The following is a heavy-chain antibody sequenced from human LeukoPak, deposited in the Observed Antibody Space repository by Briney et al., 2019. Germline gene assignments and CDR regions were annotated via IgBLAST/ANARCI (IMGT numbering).Heavy chain of an antibody. CDR2: IYSSAST. V-gene: IGHV4-61*02. D-gene: IGHD1-26*01. CDR3: ARGVSGSYLRESYYYYYYYMDV. Sequence: PSETLSLTCTVSGGSISSGSNYWSWIRQPAGKGLEWIGRIYSSASTSYNPSLKIRLTISVDKSKNQFSLKLNSVTAADTAVYYCARGVSGSYLRESYYYYYYYMDVWGKGTTVTISS. J-gene: IGHJ6*03. CDR1: GGSISSGSNY.